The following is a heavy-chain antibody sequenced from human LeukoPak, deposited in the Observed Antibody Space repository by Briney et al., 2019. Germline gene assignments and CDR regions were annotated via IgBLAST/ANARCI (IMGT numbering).Heavy chain of an antibody. Sequence: GGSLRLSCAASGFTFSSYGMHWVRQAPGKGLEWVAVIWYDGSNKYYADSVKGRFTISRDNSKNTLYLQMNSLRAEDTAVYYCASAIYRVSPFDYWGQGTLVTVSS. D-gene: IGHD3-3*01. CDR1: GFTFSSYG. CDR2: IWYDGSNK. J-gene: IGHJ4*02. V-gene: IGHV3-33*01. CDR3: ASAIYRVSPFDY.